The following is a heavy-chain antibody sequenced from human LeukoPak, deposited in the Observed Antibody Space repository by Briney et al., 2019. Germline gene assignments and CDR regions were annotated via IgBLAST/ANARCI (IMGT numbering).Heavy chain of an antibody. V-gene: IGHV4-59*11. D-gene: IGHD1-26*01. CDR2: IYYSGST. CDR1: GVSISSHY. J-gene: IGHJ4*02. CDR3: ARSASGSYFDY. Sequence: SETLSLTCTVSGVSISSHYWSGIRQPPGKGLEWIGYIYYSGSTNYNPSLKSRVTISVDTSKNQFSLKLSSVTAADTAVYYCARSASGSYFDYWGQGTLVTVSS.